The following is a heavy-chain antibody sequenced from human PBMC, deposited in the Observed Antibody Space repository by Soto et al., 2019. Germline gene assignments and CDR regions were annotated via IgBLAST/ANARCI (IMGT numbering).Heavy chain of an antibody. CDR1: GFTFSSYS. Sequence: GGSLRLSCAAYGFTFSSYSMNWVRQAPGKGLEWVSYISRTSTTIYYTDSVKGRFTISRDNAKNSLYLQMNSLRDEDTAVYYCARDSLLTTVTTLDYWGQGTLVTVSS. D-gene: IGHD4-17*01. J-gene: IGHJ4*02. V-gene: IGHV3-48*02. CDR3: ARDSLLTTVTTLDY. CDR2: ISRTSTTI.